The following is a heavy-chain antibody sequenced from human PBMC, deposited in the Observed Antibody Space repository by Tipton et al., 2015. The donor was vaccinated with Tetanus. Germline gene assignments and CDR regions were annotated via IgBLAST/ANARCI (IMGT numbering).Heavy chain of an antibody. CDR1: GGTFSNYA. J-gene: IGHJ4*02. Sequence: QVQLVQSGAEMKKPGSSVKVSCKASGGTFSNYALSWVRQAPGQGLEWVGGITPIFGTTNSAPKFQGRVTITRDTSASTGYMTLSSLRSEDTAVYYCARVVRGSGSRIRAVDHWGQGTLVIVSS. D-gene: IGHD3-10*01. CDR3: ARVVRGSGSRIRAVDH. V-gene: IGHV1-69*06. CDR2: ITPIFGTT.